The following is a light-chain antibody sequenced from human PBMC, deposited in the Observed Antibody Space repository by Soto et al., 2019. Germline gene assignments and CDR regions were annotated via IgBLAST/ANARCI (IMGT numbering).Light chain of an antibody. J-gene: IGLJ3*02. Sequence: HSALTQPPSASGSPGQSVTISCTGTSSDVGGYNYVSWFQQHPGEAPKLMIYEVNKRPSGVPDRFSASKSGNTASLTVSALQAEDEAEYYCSSYAASDNLLFGGGTKLTVL. CDR1: SSDVGGYNY. CDR2: EVN. CDR3: SSYAASDNLL. V-gene: IGLV2-8*01.